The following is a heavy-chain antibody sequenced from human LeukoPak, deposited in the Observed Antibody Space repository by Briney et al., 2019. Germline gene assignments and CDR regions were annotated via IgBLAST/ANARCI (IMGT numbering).Heavy chain of an antibody. J-gene: IGHJ6*02. CDR3: ARRGYDSSGYYYDYYYGMDV. Sequence: SETLSLTCTVSGGSISSSSYYWGWIRQPPGKGLEWIGSIYYSGSTNYNPSLKSRVTISVDTSKNQFSLKLSSVTAADTAVYYCARRGYDSSGYYYDYYYGMDVWGQGTTVTVSS. V-gene: IGHV4-39*07. D-gene: IGHD3-22*01. CDR1: GGSISSSSYY. CDR2: IYYSGST.